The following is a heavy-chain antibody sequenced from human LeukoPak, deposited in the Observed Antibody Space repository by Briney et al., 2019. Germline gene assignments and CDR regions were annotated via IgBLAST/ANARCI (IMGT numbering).Heavy chain of an antibody. CDR1: GYSFTIYD. D-gene: IGHD6-19*01. CDR3: ASGRLVAGPYYFDY. CDR2: MNPNNGNT. J-gene: IGHJ4*02. Sequence: ASVRVSCKASGYSFTIYDINWVRQATGQGLEWMGWMNPNNGNTGYAQKFRGRVTLTRNTSINTAYMELSSLRSEDTAVYYCASGRLVAGPYYFDYWGQGTLVTVPS. V-gene: IGHV1-8*01.